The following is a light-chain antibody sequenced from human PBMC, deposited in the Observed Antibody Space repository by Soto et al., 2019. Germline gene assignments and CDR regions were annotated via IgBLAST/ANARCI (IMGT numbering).Light chain of an antibody. V-gene: IGLV1-51*01. CDR3: ATWDSSLSAYV. Sequence: QAVLTQPPSVSAAPGQKVTISCSGGSSNIGNNFVSWYQKLPGTAPKLLIYDNDKRPSGIPERFSGSKSVTSATLGITGLQTGDEGDYYCATWDSSLSAYVFGTGTKLTVL. J-gene: IGLJ1*01. CDR2: DND. CDR1: SSNIGNNF.